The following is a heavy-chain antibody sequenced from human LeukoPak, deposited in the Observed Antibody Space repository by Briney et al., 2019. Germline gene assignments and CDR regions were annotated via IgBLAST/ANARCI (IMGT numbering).Heavy chain of an antibody. Sequence: QPGGSLRLSCAASGFTFSSYSINWVRQAPGKGLEWVSYISSSSSTIYYADSVKGRFTISRDNAKNSAYLQMYSLRDEDTAVYYCARDLRGYCSSTNCFVLDYWGQGTLATVSS. CDR3: ARDLRGYCSSTNCFVLDY. J-gene: IGHJ4*02. CDR1: GFTFSSYS. CDR2: ISSSSSTI. D-gene: IGHD2-2*01. V-gene: IGHV3-48*02.